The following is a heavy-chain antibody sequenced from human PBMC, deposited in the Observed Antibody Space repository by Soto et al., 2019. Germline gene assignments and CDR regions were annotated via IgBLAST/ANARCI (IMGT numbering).Heavy chain of an antibody. CDR1: GFTVSSNY. CDR2: IYSGGST. J-gene: IGHJ6*02. V-gene: IGHV3-53*01. D-gene: IGHD2-15*01. CDR3: AREGVVVVAASLYYYYGMDV. Sequence: GGSLRLSCAASGFTVSSNYMSWVRQAPGKGLEWVSVIYSGGSTYYADSVKGRFTISRDNSKNTLYLQMNSLRAEDTAVYYCAREGVVVVAASLYYYYGMDVWGQGTTVTSP.